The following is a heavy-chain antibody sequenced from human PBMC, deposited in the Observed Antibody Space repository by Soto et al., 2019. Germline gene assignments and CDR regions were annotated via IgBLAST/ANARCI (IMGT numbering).Heavy chain of an antibody. CDR3: ARGSYYDSSGYLSY. CDR2: IWYDGSNK. Sequence: QVQLVESGGGVVQPGRSLRLSCAASGFTFSSYGMHWVRQAPGKGLEWVAVIWYDGSNKYYADSVKGRFTISRDNSKNTLYLQMNSLRAEDTAVYYCARGSYYDSSGYLSYWGQGTLVTVSS. V-gene: IGHV3-33*01. D-gene: IGHD3-22*01. CDR1: GFTFSSYG. J-gene: IGHJ4*02.